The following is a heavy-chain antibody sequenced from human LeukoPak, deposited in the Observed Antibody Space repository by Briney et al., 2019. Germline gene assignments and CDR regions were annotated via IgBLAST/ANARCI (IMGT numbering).Heavy chain of an antibody. CDR2: INSDGRST. CDR1: GFTFSSYW. D-gene: IGHD2-21*01. CDR3: AREEGTLWAFDI. Sequence: PGGSLRLSCAASGFTFSSYWMHWVRQAPGKGLVWVSRINSDGRSTSYADSVKGRFTISRDNVKNTVSLQMKNLRDEDTAVYFCAREEGTLWAFDIWGLGTMVTVSS. J-gene: IGHJ3*02. V-gene: IGHV3-74*01.